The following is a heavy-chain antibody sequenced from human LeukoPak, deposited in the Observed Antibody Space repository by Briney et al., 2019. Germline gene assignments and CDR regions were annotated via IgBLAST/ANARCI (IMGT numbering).Heavy chain of an antibody. D-gene: IGHD6-13*01. Sequence: SETLSLTCTVSGGSISSYYWSWIRQPPGKGLEWIGYIYYSGSTNYNPSLKSRVTISVDTSKNQFSLKLSSVTAADTAVYYCATGPEYSSSWYPTWGQGTLVTVSS. J-gene: IGHJ5*02. CDR3: ATGPEYSSSWYPT. CDR1: GGSISSYY. V-gene: IGHV4-59*01. CDR2: IYYSGST.